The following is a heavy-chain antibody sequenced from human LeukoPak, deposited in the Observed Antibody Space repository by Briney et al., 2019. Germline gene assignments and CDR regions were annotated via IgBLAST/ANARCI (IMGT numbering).Heavy chain of an antibody. V-gene: IGHV1-69*13. CDR2: IIPIFGTA. Sequence: GSSVKVSCKASGYTFTSYGISWVRQAPGQGLEWMGGIIPIFGTANYAQKFQGRVTITADESTSTAYMELSRLRSEDTAVYYCARDLRGSGYSPYFDYWGQGTLVTVSS. J-gene: IGHJ4*02. CDR1: GYTFTSYG. D-gene: IGHD3-22*01. CDR3: ARDLRGSGYSPYFDY.